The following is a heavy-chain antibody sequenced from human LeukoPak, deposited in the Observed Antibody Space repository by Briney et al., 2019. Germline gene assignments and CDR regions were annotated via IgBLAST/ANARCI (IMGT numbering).Heavy chain of an antibody. Sequence: PGGSLRLSCAASGFTFSSYSMNWVRQAPGKELEWVSYISSSSSTIYYADSVKGRFTISRDNAKNSLYLQMNSLRAEDTAVYYCARDLRGTYGGNSGWFDPWGQGTLVTVSS. D-gene: IGHD4-23*01. CDR1: GFTFSSYS. J-gene: IGHJ5*02. CDR3: ARDLRGTYGGNSGWFDP. CDR2: ISSSSSTI. V-gene: IGHV3-48*01.